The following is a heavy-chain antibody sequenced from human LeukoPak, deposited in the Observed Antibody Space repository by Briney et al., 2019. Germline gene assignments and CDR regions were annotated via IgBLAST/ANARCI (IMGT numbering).Heavy chain of an antibody. CDR2: ISGSGGST. Sequence: PGGSLRLSCAASGFTFSSYAMSWVRQAPGKGLEWVSAISGSGGSTYYADSVKGRFTISRDNSKNTLYLKSTSMRAEDRAVYYCAKHRVVVVAATDYWGQGTLVTVSS. D-gene: IGHD2-15*01. V-gene: IGHV3-23*01. J-gene: IGHJ4*02. CDR1: GFTFSSYA. CDR3: AKHRVVVVAATDY.